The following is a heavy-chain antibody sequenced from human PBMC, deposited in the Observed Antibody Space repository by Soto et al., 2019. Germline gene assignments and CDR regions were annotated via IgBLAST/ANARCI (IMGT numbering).Heavy chain of an antibody. J-gene: IGHJ6*02. CDR2: IYYSGST. CDR3: ARAAIYYYGMDV. D-gene: IGHD2-2*01. CDR1: GGSISSGGYY. Sequence: SETLSLTCPFSGGSISSGGYYWSWIRQHPGKGLEWIGYIYYSGSTYYNPSLKSRVTISVDTSKNQFSLKLSSVTAADTAVYYCARAAIYYYGMDVWGQGTTVTVSS. V-gene: IGHV4-31*03.